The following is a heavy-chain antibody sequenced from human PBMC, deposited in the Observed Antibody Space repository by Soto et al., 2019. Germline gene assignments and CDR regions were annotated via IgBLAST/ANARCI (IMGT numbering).Heavy chain of an antibody. V-gene: IGHV1-69*13. CDR2: IIPIFGTA. CDR3: ASSVVAPFRPGEYNWFAP. CDR1: GGTFSSYA. D-gene: IGHD2-15*01. Sequence: GASVKVSCKASGGTFSSYAISWVRQAPGQGLEWMGGIIPIFGTANYAQKFQGRVTITADESTSTAYMELSSLRSEDTAVYYCASSVVAPFRPGEYNWFAPWGQGTLVTV. J-gene: IGHJ5*02.